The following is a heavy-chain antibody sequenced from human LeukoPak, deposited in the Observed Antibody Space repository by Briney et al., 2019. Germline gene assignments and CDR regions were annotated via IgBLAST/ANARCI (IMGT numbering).Heavy chain of an antibody. CDR3: ARHGRRYYYDSSGYYDY. V-gene: IGHV4-34*01. Sequence: SETLSLTCAVYGGSFSGYYWSWIRQPPGKGLEWIGEINHSGSTNYNPSLKSRVTISVDTSKNQFSLKLSSVTAADTAVYYCARHGRRYYYDSSGYYDYWGQGTLVTVSS. CDR1: GGSFSGYY. D-gene: IGHD3-22*01. J-gene: IGHJ4*02. CDR2: INHSGST.